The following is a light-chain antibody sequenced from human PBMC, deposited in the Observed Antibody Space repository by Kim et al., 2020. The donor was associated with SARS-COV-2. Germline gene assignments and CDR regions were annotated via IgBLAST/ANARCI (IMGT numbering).Light chain of an antibody. V-gene: IGKV3-20*01. Sequence: SPGERANLSCRASQSVSSGFFAWYQQQPAQAPRLLIYGASTRATGIPDRFSGSGSGTDFTLTISSLEPEDFAVYYCQQYARSPRTFGQGTKVDIK. CDR2: GAS. J-gene: IGKJ1*01. CDR1: QSVSSGF. CDR3: QQYARSPRT.